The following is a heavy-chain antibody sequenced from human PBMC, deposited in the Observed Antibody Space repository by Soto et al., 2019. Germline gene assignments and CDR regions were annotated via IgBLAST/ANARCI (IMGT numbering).Heavy chain of an antibody. Sequence: EVQLVESGGGLVQPGGSLRLSCAASGFTFSSYWMSWVRQAPGKGLEWVANIKQDGSEKYYVDSVKGRFTISRDNAKNSLYLQMNSLRAEDTAVYYCARGPHYDYIWGRYGNFDYWGQGTLVTVSS. V-gene: IGHV3-7*01. CDR3: ARGPHYDYIWGRYGNFDY. J-gene: IGHJ4*02. CDR2: IKQDGSEK. CDR1: GFTFSSYW. D-gene: IGHD3-16*01.